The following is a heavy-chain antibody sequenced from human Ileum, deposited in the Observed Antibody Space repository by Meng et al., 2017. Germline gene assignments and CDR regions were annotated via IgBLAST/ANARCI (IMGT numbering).Heavy chain of an antibody. Sequence: QVLRWAAGLLNPTGTLSPTCAGSGGSFRRCYWPWNRQDPGKGLYWIGEINRGGTTNYNPSIKSRITMSVDTSKNQFFLNLASVTHADTAVYYCERAWSSSWSFLDFWGQGGLVTVSS. CDR3: ERAWSSSWSFLDF. D-gene: IGHD6-13*01. J-gene: IGHJ4*02. V-gene: IGHV4-34*01. CDR2: INRGGTT. CDR1: GGSFRRCY.